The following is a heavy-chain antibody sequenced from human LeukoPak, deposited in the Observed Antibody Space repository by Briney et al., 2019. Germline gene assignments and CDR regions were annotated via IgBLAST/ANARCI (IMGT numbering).Heavy chain of an antibody. CDR2: RHYSGSF. J-gene: IGHJ4*02. D-gene: IGHD4-17*01. CDR1: GGSISSYY. CDR3: ARFDYGDSAGRAGPLNF. Sequence: SETLSLTCTVSGGSISSYYWSWIRQPPGKGLEWIGYRHYSGSFNYGPSLKSRAIISLDTSKNQFSLRLSSVTAADTAVYYCARFDYGDSAGRAGPLNFWGQGTLVTVSS. V-gene: IGHV4-59*01.